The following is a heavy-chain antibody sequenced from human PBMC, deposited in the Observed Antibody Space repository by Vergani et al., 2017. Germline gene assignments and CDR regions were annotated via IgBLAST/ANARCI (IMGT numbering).Heavy chain of an antibody. CDR3: AREFGYCSSTSCYPDY. CDR1: GFSLSNFG. J-gene: IGHJ4*02. CDR2: ISYDGSNK. Sequence: VQLVESGGGLVQPGGSLRLSCAASGFSLSNFGMHWVRQAPGKGLEWVALISYDGSNKYYADSVKGRFTLSRDNSKNTLYMQMNSLRAEDTAVYYCAREFGYCSSTSCYPDYWGQGTLVTVSS. D-gene: IGHD2-2*03. V-gene: IGHV3-30*03.